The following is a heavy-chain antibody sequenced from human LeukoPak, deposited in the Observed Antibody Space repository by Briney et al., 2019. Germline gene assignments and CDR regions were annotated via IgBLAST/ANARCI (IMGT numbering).Heavy chain of an antibody. V-gene: IGHV3-7*01. CDR2: IKQDGSET. CDR3: ARETPRRGETRDGYR. Sequence: GGSLRLSCAASGFTFSSYWMSWVRQAPGKGLEWVANIKQDGSETYYADSVKGRFTISRDNPKNLLFLQINSLRVEDTAVYYCARETPRRGETRDGYRWGQGTLVTVSS. J-gene: IGHJ4*02. D-gene: IGHD5-24*01. CDR1: GFTFSSYW.